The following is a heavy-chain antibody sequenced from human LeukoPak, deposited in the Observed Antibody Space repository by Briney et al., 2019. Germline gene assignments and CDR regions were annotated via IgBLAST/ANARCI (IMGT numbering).Heavy chain of an antibody. CDR3: ARDRRSSSWYPHY. Sequence: PGRSLRLSCAASGFTFSDYYMSWIRQAPGNGLEWVSYISSSSSYTNYADSVKGRFTISRDNAKNSLYLQMNSLRAEDTAVYYCARDRRSSSWYPHYWGQGTLVTVSS. V-gene: IGHV3-11*06. D-gene: IGHD6-13*01. J-gene: IGHJ4*02. CDR2: ISSSSSYT. CDR1: GFTFSDYY.